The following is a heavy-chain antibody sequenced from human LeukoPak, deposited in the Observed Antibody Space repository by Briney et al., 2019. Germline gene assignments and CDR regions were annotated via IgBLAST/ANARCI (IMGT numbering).Heavy chain of an antibody. V-gene: IGHV4-38-2*02. CDR3: ARDLLYYSGSGSPLEY. Sequence: SETLSLTCSVSGYSISSGYYWGWIRQPPGKGLEWIGSIYDSETTYYNPSLKSRVTISVDTSKNHLSLKLNSVTAADTAVYYCARDLLYYSGSGSPLEYWGQGTLVTVSS. CDR1: GYSISSGYY. D-gene: IGHD3-10*01. J-gene: IGHJ4*02. CDR2: IYDSETT.